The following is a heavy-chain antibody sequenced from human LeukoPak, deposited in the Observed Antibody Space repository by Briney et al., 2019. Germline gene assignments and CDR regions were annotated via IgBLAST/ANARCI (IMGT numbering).Heavy chain of an antibody. Sequence: GGSLRLSCAASGFTFSSYAMHWVRQAPGKGLEWVAVISYDGSNKYYADSVKGRFTISRDNSKNTLYLQMNSLRAEDTAVYYCARVEGYSGYDSPLYYFDYWGQGTLVTVSS. V-gene: IGHV3-30-3*01. CDR2: ISYDGSNK. J-gene: IGHJ4*02. CDR3: ARVEGYSGYDSPLYYFDY. D-gene: IGHD5-12*01. CDR1: GFTFSSYA.